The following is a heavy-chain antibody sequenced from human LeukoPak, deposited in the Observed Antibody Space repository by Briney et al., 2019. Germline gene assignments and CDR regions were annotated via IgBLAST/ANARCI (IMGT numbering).Heavy chain of an antibody. D-gene: IGHD3-22*01. CDR3: ARETKKRTMIVVDDAFDI. CDR1: GYTFTSYG. Sequence: SVKVSCKASGYTFTSYGISWVRQAPGQGLEWMGGIIPIFGTANYAQKFQGRVTITADESTSTAYMELSSLRSEDTAVYYCARETKKRTMIVVDDAFDIWGQGTMVTVSS. J-gene: IGHJ3*02. V-gene: IGHV1-69*13. CDR2: IIPIFGTA.